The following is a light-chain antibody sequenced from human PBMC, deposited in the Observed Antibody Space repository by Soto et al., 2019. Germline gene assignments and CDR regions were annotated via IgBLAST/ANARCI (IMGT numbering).Light chain of an antibody. CDR3: QQYAKWPGT. CDR2: GAS. CDR1: QSVSSN. V-gene: IGKV3-15*01. Sequence: EIVMTQSPGTLSVSPGESATLSCRASQSVSSNLAWFQQKPGQAPRLLIYGASTRATGIPSRFSGSGSGREFTVTISSLQSEDSAIYYCQQYAKWPGTFGQGTKLEIK. J-gene: IGKJ1*01.